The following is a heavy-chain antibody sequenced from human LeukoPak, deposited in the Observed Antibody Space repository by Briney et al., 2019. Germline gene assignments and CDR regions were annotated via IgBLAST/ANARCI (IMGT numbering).Heavy chain of an antibody. J-gene: IGHJ2*01. Sequence: SETLSLTCTVSGDSISSADYYWTWVRQPPGKGLELVGFIYYSGSTKYNPSLKSRVTISAATSKTQFSLRLSYATAADTAVYYCARIRRPHWYLDLWGRGTLVTVSS. D-gene: IGHD3-3*01. CDR3: ARIRRPHWYLDL. CDR1: GDSISSADYY. CDR2: IYYSGST. V-gene: IGHV4-30-4*08.